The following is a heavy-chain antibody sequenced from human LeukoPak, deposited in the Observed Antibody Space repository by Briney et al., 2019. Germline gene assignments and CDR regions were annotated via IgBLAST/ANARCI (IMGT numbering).Heavy chain of an antibody. CDR3: AREGVGYCSTTICLNWFDP. J-gene: IGHJ5*02. D-gene: IGHD2-2*01. Sequence: SETLSLTCTVSGDSIRNYYWSWIRQPPGKGLEWIGYIYYSGSTNYNPSLKSRVTISVDTSKNQFSLKLSSVTAADTAVYYCAREGVGYCSTTICLNWFDPWGQGTLVSVSS. CDR1: GDSIRNYY. CDR2: IYYSGST. V-gene: IGHV4-59*01.